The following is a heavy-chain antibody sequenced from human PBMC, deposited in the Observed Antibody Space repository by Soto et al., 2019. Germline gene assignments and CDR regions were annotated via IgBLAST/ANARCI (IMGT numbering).Heavy chain of an antibody. CDR3: ARRGSGSYYDY. CDR2: ISGSGDST. V-gene: IGHV3-23*01. Sequence: EVQLLESGGGLVQPGGSLRLSCAASGFTFSSYAMRWVRQAPVKGLEWVSAISGSGDSTYYADSVKGRFTISRDNSKNTLYLQMTSLRAEDPAVYYCARRGSGSYYDYWGQGTLVTVSS. CDR1: GFTFSSYA. D-gene: IGHD1-26*01. J-gene: IGHJ4*02.